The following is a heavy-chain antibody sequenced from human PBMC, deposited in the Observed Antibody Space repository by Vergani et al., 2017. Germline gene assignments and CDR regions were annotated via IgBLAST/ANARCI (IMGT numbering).Heavy chain of an antibody. CDR3: ARAQTRMTIFGVVIREYYYYGMDV. J-gene: IGHJ6*02. CDR1: GFTFSSYW. D-gene: IGHD3-3*01. Sequence: EVQLVESGGGLVQPGGSLRLSCAASGFTFSSYWMSWVRQAPGKGLEWVANIKQEGSEKYYVDSVKGRFTISRDNAKNSLYMQMNSLRAEDTAVYYCARAQTRMTIFGVVIREYYYYGMDVWGQGTTVTVSS. CDR2: IKQEGSEK. V-gene: IGHV3-7*01.